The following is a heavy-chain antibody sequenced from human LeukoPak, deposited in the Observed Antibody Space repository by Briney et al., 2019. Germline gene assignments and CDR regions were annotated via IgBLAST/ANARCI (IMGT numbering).Heavy chain of an antibody. Sequence: SETLSLTCAVYGGSFCGYYWSWIRQPPGKGLEWIGEINHSGSTNYNPSLKSRVTISVDTSKNQFSLKLSSVTAADTAVYYCARGSGYSDYWGQGTLVTVSS. V-gene: IGHV4-34*01. CDR1: GGSFCGYY. CDR3: ARGSGYSDY. CDR2: INHSGST. J-gene: IGHJ4*02. D-gene: IGHD3-3*01.